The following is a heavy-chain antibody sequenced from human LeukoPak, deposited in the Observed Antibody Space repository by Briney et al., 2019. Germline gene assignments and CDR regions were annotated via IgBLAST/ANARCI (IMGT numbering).Heavy chain of an antibody. D-gene: IGHD3-10*01. V-gene: IGHV4-34*01. CDR2: INHSGST. J-gene: IGHJ4*02. Sequence: SETLSLTCAVYGGSFSGYYWSWIRQPPGKGLEWIGEINHSGSTNYNPSLKSRVTISVDTSKNQFSLKLSSVTAADTAVYYCARDQYYYGSGSYGLDYWGQGTLVTVSS. CDR1: GGSFSGYY. CDR3: ARDQYYYGSGSYGLDY.